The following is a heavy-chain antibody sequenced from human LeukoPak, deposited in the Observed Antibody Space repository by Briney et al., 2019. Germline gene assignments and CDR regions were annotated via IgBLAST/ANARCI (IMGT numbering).Heavy chain of an antibody. V-gene: IGHV3-53*01. CDR1: GFIVSTNY. D-gene: IGHD5-12*01. CDR2: IYDGGNT. CDR3: ARAQSRYSGYDSFPFDY. Sequence: GGSLRLSCAASGFIVSTNYMSWVRQAPGKGLDWVSIIYDGGNTYYADSVKGRFTISRDRSKNTLYLQMNSLRAEDTVVYYCARAQSRYSGYDSFPFDYWGQGTLVTVSS. J-gene: IGHJ4*02.